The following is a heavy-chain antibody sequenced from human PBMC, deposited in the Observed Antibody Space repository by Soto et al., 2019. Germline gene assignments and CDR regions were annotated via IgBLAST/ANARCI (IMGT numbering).Heavy chain of an antibody. CDR3: AGAGCDGGSCYTLVGLRYGMDV. CDR2: VSYDGNNK. J-gene: IGHJ6*02. CDR1: GFTFSSYA. Sequence: QVQLVESGGGVVQPGRSLRLSCAASGFTFSSYAMHWVRQAPGKGLEWVAVVSYDGNNKYYADSVKGRFTISRDNSKNRLYLRMNSLRAEDTSVYYCAGAGCDGGSCYTLVGLRYGMDVWGQGTTVTVSS. D-gene: IGHD2-15*01. V-gene: IGHV3-30-3*01.